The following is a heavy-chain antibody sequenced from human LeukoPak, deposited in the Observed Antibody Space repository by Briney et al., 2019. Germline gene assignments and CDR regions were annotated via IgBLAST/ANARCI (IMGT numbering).Heavy chain of an antibody. CDR1: GGSISSHY. CDR2: IYYSGST. J-gene: IGHJ4*02. V-gene: IGHV4-59*11. Sequence: SETLSLTCTVSGGSISSHYWSWIRQPPGKGLEWIGYIYYSGSTNYNPSLKSRVTISVDTSKNQFSLKLSSVTAAVTAVYYCARDYGDYDFDYWGQGTLVTVSS. CDR3: ARDYGDYDFDY. D-gene: IGHD4-17*01.